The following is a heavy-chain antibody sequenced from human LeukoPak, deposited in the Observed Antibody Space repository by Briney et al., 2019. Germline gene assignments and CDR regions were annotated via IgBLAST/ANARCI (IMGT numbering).Heavy chain of an antibody. V-gene: IGHV1-69*13. CDR2: IIPIFGTA. CDR1: GGTFSSYA. Sequence: GASVKVSCKASGGTFSSYAISWVRQAPGQGLEWMGGIIPIFGTANYAQKFQGRVTITADESTSTAYMELSSLRSEDTAVYFCAREGPNYFDYWGQGTLVAVSS. CDR3: AREGPNYFDY. J-gene: IGHJ4*02.